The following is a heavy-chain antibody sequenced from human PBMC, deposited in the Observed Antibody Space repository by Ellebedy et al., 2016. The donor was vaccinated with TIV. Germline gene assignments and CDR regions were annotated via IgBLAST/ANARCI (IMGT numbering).Heavy chain of an antibody. V-gene: IGHV3-53*01. D-gene: IGHD5-18*01. CDR2: IHSGGST. Sequence: GGSLRLSCAASGFTVSSYYMSWVRQAPGKGLEWVSVIHSGGSTFHADSVKGRFAISRDNAKNSLYLQMNSLRAEDTAVYFCARISAASYYFDYWGQGTLVTVSS. CDR1: GFTVSSYY. J-gene: IGHJ4*02. CDR3: ARISAASYYFDY.